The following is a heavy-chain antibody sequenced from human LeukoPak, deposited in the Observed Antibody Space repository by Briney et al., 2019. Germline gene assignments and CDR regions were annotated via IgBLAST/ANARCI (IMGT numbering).Heavy chain of an antibody. Sequence: SETLSLTCTVSAGSISSDSYYWGWIRQPPGKGLEWIGTIYYSGNTYYNPSLKSRVTISVDTSKNQFSLKLSSVTAADTAVYYCARARAMIVVVSFDYWGQGTLVTVSS. D-gene: IGHD3-22*01. J-gene: IGHJ4*02. CDR2: IYYSGNT. V-gene: IGHV4-39*07. CDR1: AGSISSDSYY. CDR3: ARARAMIVVVSFDY.